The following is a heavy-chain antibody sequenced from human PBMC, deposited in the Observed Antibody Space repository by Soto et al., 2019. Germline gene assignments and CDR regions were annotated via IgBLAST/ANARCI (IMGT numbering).Heavy chain of an antibody. J-gene: IGHJ5*02. CDR3: TRAYQLLVQNRFDP. CDR2: MNPNSGGT. CDR1: GYIFTNYD. V-gene: IGHV1-8*01. D-gene: IGHD2-2*01. Sequence: QMQLVQSGAEVKKPGASVKVSCKASGYIFTNYDINWVRQAPGQGLEWMGWMNPNSGGTDYAQKFQGRVTTTRDTSISTAYMELSSLRSEDTAVYYCTRAYQLLVQNRFDPWGQGTLVTVSS.